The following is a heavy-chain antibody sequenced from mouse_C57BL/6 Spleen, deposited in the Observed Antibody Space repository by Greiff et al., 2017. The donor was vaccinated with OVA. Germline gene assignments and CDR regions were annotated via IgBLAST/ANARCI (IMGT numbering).Heavy chain of an antibody. CDR2: IYPGDGDT. D-gene: IGHD1-1*01. Sequence: VMLVESGPELVKPGASVKISCKASGYAFSSSWMNWVKQRPGKGLEWIGRIYPGDGDTNYNGKFKGKATLTADKSSSTAYMQLSSLTSEDSAVYFCANTVVAPYYFDYWGQGTTLTVSS. J-gene: IGHJ2*01. CDR1: GYAFSSSW. V-gene: IGHV1-82*01. CDR3: ANTVVAPYYFDY.